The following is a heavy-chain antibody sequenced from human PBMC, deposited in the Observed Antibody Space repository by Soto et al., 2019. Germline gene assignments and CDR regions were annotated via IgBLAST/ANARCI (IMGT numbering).Heavy chain of an antibody. CDR2: IYNSGGS. D-gene: IGHD4-17*01. V-gene: IGHV4-30-4*01. J-gene: IGHJ4*02. CDR3: VGTGTTDDY. Sequence: LSLTCSVSGASVRSGDYYWSCIRQAPGKGLEWIGYIYNSGGSYYNPSLKGRLTISIDTSKNQFSLKLNSVTAADTAIYYCVGTGTTDDYWGRGTLVTVSS. CDR1: GASVRSGDYY.